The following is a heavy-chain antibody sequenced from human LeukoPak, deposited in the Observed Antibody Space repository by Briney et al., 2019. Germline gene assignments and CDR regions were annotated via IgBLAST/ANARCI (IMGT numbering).Heavy chain of an antibody. V-gene: IGHV3-23*01. CDR2: IGGSGSNT. CDR3: TKDSSVPFGITD. CDR1: GFTFSRYA. D-gene: IGHD5/OR15-5a*01. J-gene: IGHJ4*02. Sequence: PGGSLRLSCAASGFTFSRYAMSWVRQAPGKGPEWVSAIGGSGSNTYYADSVKGRFTISRDNSKSTLSLQMNSLRAEDTAVYYCTKDSSVPFGITDWGRGTLVTVSS.